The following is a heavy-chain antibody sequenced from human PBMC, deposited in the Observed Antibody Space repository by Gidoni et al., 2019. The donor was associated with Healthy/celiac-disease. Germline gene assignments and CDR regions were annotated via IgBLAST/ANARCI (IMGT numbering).Heavy chain of an antibody. J-gene: IGHJ4*02. D-gene: IGHD3-10*01. CDR3: ASGGSGSYENDY. V-gene: IGHV1-69*01. Sequence: GLEWMGGIIPIFGTANYAQKFQGRVTITADESTSTAYMELSSLRSEDTAVYYCASGGSGSYENDYWGQGTLVTVSS. CDR2: IIPIFGTA.